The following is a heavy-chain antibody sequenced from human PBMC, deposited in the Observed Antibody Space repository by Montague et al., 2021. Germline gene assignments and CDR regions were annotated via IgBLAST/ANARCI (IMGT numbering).Heavy chain of an antibody. J-gene: IGHJ6*03. CDR3: ARDTVGASGYFYYYYMDV. CDR2: LSNGGST. CDR1: GDSINTYS. D-gene: IGHD1-26*01. Sequence: SETLSLTCTVFGDSINTYSWSWIRQPAGKGLEWIGRLSNGGSTNSNPSPKSRVSMSVDTSKNQFSLKLSSVTAADTAVYFCARDTVGASGYFYYYYMDVWGRGTTVPVPS. V-gene: IGHV4-4*07.